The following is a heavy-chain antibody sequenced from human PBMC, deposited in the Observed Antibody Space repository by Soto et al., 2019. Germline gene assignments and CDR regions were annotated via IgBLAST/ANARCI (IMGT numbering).Heavy chain of an antibody. D-gene: IGHD1-26*01. J-gene: IGHJ3*01. V-gene: IGHV3-74*01. CDR3: ARGDRGAFDL. CDR2: IHSDGSST. Sequence: EVQLVESGGGLVQPGESLRLSCAASGFTFSYYWMHWVRQAPGKGLVWVSRIHSDGSSTTYADSVKGRFTISRDNASNTSYLQMNGLIAEDTAVYYCARGDRGAFDLWGQGTVVTVSS. CDR1: GFTFSYYW.